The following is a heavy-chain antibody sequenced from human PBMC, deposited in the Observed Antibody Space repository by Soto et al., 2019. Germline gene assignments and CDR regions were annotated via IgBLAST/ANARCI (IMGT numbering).Heavy chain of an antibody. CDR1: GGSFSGYY. Sequence: SETLSLTCAVYGGSFSGYYWSWIRQPPGKGLEWIGEINHSGSTNYNPSLKSRDTISVDTSKNQFSMKLSTVTAADTAVYYCARGRDDGSGGSRLDYWGQGTLVTVSS. V-gene: IGHV4-34*01. CDR2: INHSGST. J-gene: IGHJ4*02. CDR3: ARGRDDGSGGSRLDY. D-gene: IGHD2-15*01.